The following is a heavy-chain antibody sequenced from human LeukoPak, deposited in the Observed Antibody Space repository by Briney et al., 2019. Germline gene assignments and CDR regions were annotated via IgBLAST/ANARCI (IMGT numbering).Heavy chain of an antibody. V-gene: IGHV3-7*01. J-gene: IGHJ4*02. Sequence: GGSLRLSCVASGFIFRDYAMSWARQAPGKGLEWVANIKQDGSEMYYVDSVKGRFTISRDNAKNSLYLQMNSLRAEDTAVYYCARGGGGSDYWGQGALVTVSS. CDR1: GFIFRDYA. D-gene: IGHD3-16*01. CDR2: IKQDGSEM. CDR3: ARGGGGSDY.